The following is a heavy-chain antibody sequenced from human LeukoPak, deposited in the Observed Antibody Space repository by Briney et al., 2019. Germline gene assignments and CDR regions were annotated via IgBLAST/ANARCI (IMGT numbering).Heavy chain of an antibody. D-gene: IGHD4-17*01. J-gene: IGHJ6*02. V-gene: IGHV4-34*01. CDR3: ARITVTIDYYYYGMDV. CDR1: GGSFSGYY. Sequence: SETLSLTCAVYGGSFSGYYWSWIRQPPGKGLEWVGEINHSGSTNYNPSLKSRVTISVDTSKNQFSLKLSSVTAADTAVYYCARITVTIDYYYYGMDVWGQGTTVTVSS. CDR2: INHSGST.